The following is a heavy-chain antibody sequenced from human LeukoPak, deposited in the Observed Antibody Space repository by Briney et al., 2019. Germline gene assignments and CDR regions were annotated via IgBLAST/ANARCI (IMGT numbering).Heavy chain of an antibody. CDR2: INSDGRST. J-gene: IGHJ4*02. V-gene: IGHV3-74*01. CDR1: GFTFSSYW. D-gene: IGHD1-26*01. Sequence: GGSLRLSCAASGFTFSSYWMHWVRQVPGKGPVWVSRINSDGRSTSYADSVKGRFTISRDNAKNTLYLQMNSLRAEDTAVYYCARVIDDSGSLLLERYWGQGTLVTVSS. CDR3: ARVIDDSGSLLLERY.